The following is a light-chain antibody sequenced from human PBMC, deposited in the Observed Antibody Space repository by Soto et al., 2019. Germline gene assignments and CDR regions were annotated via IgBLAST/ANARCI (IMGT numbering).Light chain of an antibody. Sequence: IQMTQSPSSLSASVGDRVTITCRASQSISSYLNWYQQKPGKAPKLLIYAASSLQSGVPSRFSGSGSGTDFTLTVSSLQPEDFATYYCLQDYNYPRTFGQGTKVDVK. CDR2: AAS. CDR1: QSISSY. CDR3: LQDYNYPRT. J-gene: IGKJ1*01. V-gene: IGKV1-6*01.